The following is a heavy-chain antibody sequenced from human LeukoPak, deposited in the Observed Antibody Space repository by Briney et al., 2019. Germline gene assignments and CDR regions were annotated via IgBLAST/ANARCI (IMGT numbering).Heavy chain of an antibody. D-gene: IGHD3-10*01. CDR3: ARGYYYGSGSPRDIAAAEYYYYGMDV. CDR1: GGSFSGYY. CDR2: INHSGST. Sequence: SETLSLTCAVYGGSFSGYYWSWIRQPPGKGLEWIGGINHSGSTNYNPSLKSRVTISVDTSKNQFSLKLSSVTAADTAVYYCARGYYYGSGSPRDIAAAEYYYYGMDVWGKGTTVTVSS. J-gene: IGHJ6*04. V-gene: IGHV4-34*01.